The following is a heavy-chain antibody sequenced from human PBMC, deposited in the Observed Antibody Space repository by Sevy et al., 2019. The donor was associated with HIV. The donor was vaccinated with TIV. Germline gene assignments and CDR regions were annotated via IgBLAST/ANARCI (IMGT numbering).Heavy chain of an antibody. CDR2: ISRSSTYI. CDR1: GFTFSTYS. Sequence: GGSLRLSCATSGFTFSTYSMNWVRQAPGKGLEWVSSISRSSTYIYYTDSVKGRFTLSRDNARNSLYLQMNSLRVDVTAVYYCARDSGYTGYDWGQGTLVTVSS. V-gene: IGHV3-21*01. D-gene: IGHD5-12*01. CDR3: ARDSGYTGYD. J-gene: IGHJ4*02.